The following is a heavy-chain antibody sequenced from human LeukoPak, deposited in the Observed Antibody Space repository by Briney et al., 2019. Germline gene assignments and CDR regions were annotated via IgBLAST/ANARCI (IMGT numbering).Heavy chain of an antibody. V-gene: IGHV4-59*12. CDR2: IYYNGIS. CDR3: ARGRGPF. Sequence: SGTLSLTCTVSGGSISGYYWSWIRQPPGKGLEWIAYIYYNGISNYNPSLKSRVIISVDSSKNQFSLKLSSVTAADTAVYYCARGRGPFWGQGTLVTVSS. D-gene: IGHD3-10*01. J-gene: IGHJ4*02. CDR1: GGSISGYY.